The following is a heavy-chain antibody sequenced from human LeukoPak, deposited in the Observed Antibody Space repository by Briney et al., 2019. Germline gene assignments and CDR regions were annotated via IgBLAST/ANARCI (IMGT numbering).Heavy chain of an antibody. V-gene: IGHV2-5*02. CDR1: GFSLSTSGVS. Sequence: SGPTLVKPTQTLTLTCTFSGFSLSTSGVSVGWIRQPPGKALEWLALIYWDDDKRYSPSLKSRLTITKDTSKNQVVLIMTNMDPVDTGTYYCAHRQIQGIMFGGGGFDPWGQGTLVTVSS. J-gene: IGHJ5*02. CDR2: IYWDDDK. CDR3: AHRQIQGIMFGGGGFDP. D-gene: IGHD3-16*01.